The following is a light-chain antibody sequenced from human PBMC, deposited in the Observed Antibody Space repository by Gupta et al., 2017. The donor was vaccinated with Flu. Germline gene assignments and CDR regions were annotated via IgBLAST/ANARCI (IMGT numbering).Light chain of an antibody. Sequence: ISCTGSSSNIGAGYDVHWYQQLPGTAPKLLIYGNSNRPSGVPDRFSGSKSGTSASLAITGLQAEDEADYYCQSYDSSLSGPYVFGTGTKFTVL. V-gene: IGLV1-40*01. J-gene: IGLJ1*01. CDR1: SSNIGAGYD. CDR2: GNS. CDR3: QSYDSSLSGPYV.